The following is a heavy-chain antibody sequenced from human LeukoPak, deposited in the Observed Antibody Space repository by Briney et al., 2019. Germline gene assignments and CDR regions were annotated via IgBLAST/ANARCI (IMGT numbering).Heavy chain of an antibody. CDR2: SRDKTNSYST. V-gene: IGHV3-72*01. CDR1: GFTFSDHY. D-gene: IGHD2/OR15-2a*01. Sequence: GGSLRLSCAASGFTFSDHYMDWVRQAPGKGLEWVGRSRDKTNSYSTEYAASVKGRFTISRDDSKDLMYLRMNSLRAEDTAVYYCAKDLSPGHYWGQGTLVTVSS. CDR3: AKDLSPGHY. J-gene: IGHJ4*02.